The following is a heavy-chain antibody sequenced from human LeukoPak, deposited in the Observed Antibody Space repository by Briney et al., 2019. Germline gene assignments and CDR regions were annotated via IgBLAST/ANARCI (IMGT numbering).Heavy chain of an antibody. V-gene: IGHV1-18*01. CDR3: ARGADYKTVKYDY. CDR2: ISAYSGHT. Sequence: GASVKVSCKASGYIFTSYGIVWVRQAPGQGLEWMGWISAYSGHTNYAQKLQGRVTMTTDRSTSTVYMELRSLRFDDTAVYYCARGADYKTVKYDYWGQGTLVTVSS. J-gene: IGHJ4*02. D-gene: IGHD4-11*01. CDR1: GYIFTSYG.